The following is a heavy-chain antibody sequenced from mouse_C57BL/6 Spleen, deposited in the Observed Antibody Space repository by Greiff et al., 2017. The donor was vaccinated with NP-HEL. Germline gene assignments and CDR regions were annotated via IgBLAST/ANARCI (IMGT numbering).Heavy chain of an antibody. CDR2: IDPSDSYT. D-gene: IGHD1-1*01. Sequence: QVQLQQPGAELVMPGASVKLSCTASGYTFTSYWMHWVKQRPGQGLEWIGEIDPSDSYTNYNQKVKGKSTLTVDKSSSTAYMQLSSLTSEDSAVYYCARRSFIGGYFDCWGQGTTLTVSS. CDR1: GYTFTSYW. CDR3: ARRSFIGGYFDC. J-gene: IGHJ2*01. V-gene: IGHV1-69*01.